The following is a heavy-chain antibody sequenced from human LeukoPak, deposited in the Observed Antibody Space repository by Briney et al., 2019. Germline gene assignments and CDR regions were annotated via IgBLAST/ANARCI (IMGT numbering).Heavy chain of an antibody. Sequence: ASVKVSCKASGYTFTSYAMHWVRQAPGQRLEWMGWINAGNGNTKYSQKFQGRVTITRGTSASTAYMELSSLRSEDTAVYYCARAYYYDSSGYYYVYAFDIWGQGTMVTVSS. CDR3: ARAYYYDSSGYYYVYAFDI. J-gene: IGHJ3*02. CDR2: INAGNGNT. V-gene: IGHV1-3*01. D-gene: IGHD3-22*01. CDR1: GYTFTSYA.